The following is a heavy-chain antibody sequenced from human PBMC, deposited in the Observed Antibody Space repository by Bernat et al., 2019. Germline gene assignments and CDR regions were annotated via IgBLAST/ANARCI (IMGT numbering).Heavy chain of an antibody. CDR3: ARRGYCSSTSCYAFDY. V-gene: IGHV5-51*01. D-gene: IGHD2-2*01. CDR1: GYSFTSYW. J-gene: IGHJ4*02. CDR2: IYPGDSDT. Sequence: EVQLVQSGAEVKKPGESLKISCKGSGYSFTSYWIGWVRQMPGKGLEWTGIIYPGDSDTGYSPSFQGQVTISADKSISTAYLQWSSLKAADTAMYYCARRGYCSSTSCYAFDYWGQGTLVSVSS.